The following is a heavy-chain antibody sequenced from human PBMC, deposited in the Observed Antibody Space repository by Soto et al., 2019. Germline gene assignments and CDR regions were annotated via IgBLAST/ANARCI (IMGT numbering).Heavy chain of an antibody. J-gene: IGHJ4*02. CDR1: GGSFSGYY. CDR3: ARTMIVVAAPGYYYFDY. CDR2: INHSGST. Sequence: QVQLQQWGAGLLKPSETLSLTCAVYGGSFSGYYWSWIRQPPGKGLEWIGEINHSGSTNYNPSLKSRVTISVDTSKNQFSLKLSSVTAADTAVYYCARTMIVVAAPGYYYFDYWGQGTLVTVSS. D-gene: IGHD3-22*01. V-gene: IGHV4-34*01.